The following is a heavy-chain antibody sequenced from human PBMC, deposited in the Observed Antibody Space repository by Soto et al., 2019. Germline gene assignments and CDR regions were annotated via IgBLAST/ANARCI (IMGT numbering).Heavy chain of an antibody. CDR1: GYDFTACD. D-gene: IGHD6-13*01. J-gene: IGHJ6*02. CDR3: GRGPSPRAPAGGTPYYYAMDV. Sequence: ASVKVSCKASGYDFTACDINWVRQASGQGLEWMGWMNPINGATGSARRFQGRVSMTRNTATGTAYLELTSLRSDDSAVYYCGRGPSPRAPAGGTPYYYAMDVWGQGTTVTVS. CDR2: MNPINGAT. V-gene: IGHV1-8*02.